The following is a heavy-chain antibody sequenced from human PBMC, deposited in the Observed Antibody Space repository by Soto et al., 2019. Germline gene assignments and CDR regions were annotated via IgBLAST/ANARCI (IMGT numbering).Heavy chain of an antibody. J-gene: IGHJ5*02. D-gene: IGHD6-13*01. CDR2: ISGSGATT. V-gene: IGHV3-23*01. Sequence: EGHLWDSGGGLVQPGGSLRLSCGASGFTLSSYAMSWVRLAPGKGLGCVSRISGSGATTYYSDSVKGRFTLSRDYSKTTLYLQMNSLRAEDTAVYYCAKVGGPCIAAAGTKGCFDPWGQGTLVTVSS. CDR1: GFTLSSYA. CDR3: AKVGGPCIAAAGTKGCFDP.